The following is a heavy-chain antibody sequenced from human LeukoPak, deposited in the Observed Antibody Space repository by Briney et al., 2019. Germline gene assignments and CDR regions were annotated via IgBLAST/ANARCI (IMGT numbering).Heavy chain of an antibody. Sequence: SQTLSLTCAISGYSVSSTGVAWNWIRQSPSRGLEWLGRTYYKSFWYNDYAVSVRGRITINADTSENQFSLQLKSVTPEDTAVYYCARSEVTFDYWGQGTLVTVSS. CDR3: ARSEVTFDY. CDR2: TYYKSFWYN. CDR1: GYSVSSTGVA. D-gene: IGHD5-18*01. V-gene: IGHV6-1*01. J-gene: IGHJ4*02.